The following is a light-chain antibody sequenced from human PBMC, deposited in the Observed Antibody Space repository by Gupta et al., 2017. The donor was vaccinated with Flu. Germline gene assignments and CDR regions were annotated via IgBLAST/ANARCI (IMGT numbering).Light chain of an antibody. CDR3: GSWDSSLNSYV. J-gene: IGLJ1*01. V-gene: IGLV1-51*01. CDR2: DNN. Sequence: QSVLTQPPSVSAAPGQKVTISCSGSSSDVGKNSVSWYHHVPGTAPRLLIYDNNERPSGIPDRFSGSKSGTSATLGITGLQTGDEADYYCGSWDSSLNSYVFGSGTKVTGL. CDR1: SSDVGKNS.